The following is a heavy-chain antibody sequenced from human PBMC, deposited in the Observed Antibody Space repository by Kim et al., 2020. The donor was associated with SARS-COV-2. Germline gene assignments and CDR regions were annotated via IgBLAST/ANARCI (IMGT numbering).Heavy chain of an antibody. V-gene: IGHV4-39*01. CDR2: IYYSGST. CDR1: GGSISSSSYY. CDR3: ARLGIAAAGTGIPTPRD. D-gene: IGHD6-13*01. Sequence: SETLSLTCTVSGGSISSSSYYWGWIRQPPGKGLEWIGSIYYSGSTYYNPSLKSRVTISVDTSKNQFSLKLSSVTAADTAVYYCARLGIAAAGTGIPTPRDWGQGTLVTVSS. J-gene: IGHJ4*02.